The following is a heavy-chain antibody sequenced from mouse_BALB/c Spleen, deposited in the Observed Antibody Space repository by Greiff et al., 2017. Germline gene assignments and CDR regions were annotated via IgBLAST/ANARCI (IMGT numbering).Heavy chain of an antibody. V-gene: IGHV5-17*02. CDR1: GFTFSSFG. D-gene: IGHD2-4*01. CDR3: ARGDYGPFAY. Sequence: EVTLVESGGGLVQPGGSRKLSCAASGFTFSSFGMHWVRQAPEKGLEWVAYISSGSSTIYYADTVKGRFTISRDNPKNTLFLQMTSLRSEDTAMYYCARGDYGPFAYWGQGTLVTVSA. J-gene: IGHJ3*01. CDR2: ISSGSSTI.